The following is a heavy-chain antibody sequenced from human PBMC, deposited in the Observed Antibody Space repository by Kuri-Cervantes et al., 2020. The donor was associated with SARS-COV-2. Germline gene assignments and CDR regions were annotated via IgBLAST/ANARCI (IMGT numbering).Heavy chain of an antibody. CDR3: AGCSGGSCYSPNDAFDI. CDR1: GGTFSSYA. D-gene: IGHD2-15*01. CDR2: IIPIFGIA. V-gene: IGHV1-69*10. J-gene: IGHJ3*02. Sequence: SVKVSCKASGGTFSSYAISWVRQAPGQGLEWMGGIIPIFGIANYAQKFQGRVTMTRDTSTSTVYMELSSLRSEDTAVYYCAGCSGGSCYSPNDAFDIWGQGTMGTVSS.